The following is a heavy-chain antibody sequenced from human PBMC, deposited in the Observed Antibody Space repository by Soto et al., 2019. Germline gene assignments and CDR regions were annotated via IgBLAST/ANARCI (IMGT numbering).Heavy chain of an antibody. CDR2: ISYDGGNK. CDR1: RFTFSNHD. D-gene: IGHD3-3*01. Sequence: GGSLRLSCAASRFTFSNHDMYWVRQAPGKGLEWVAVISYDGGNKYYADSVRGRFTISRDNSKNTLYLQMNSLRPEDTAIYYCAKDPRFDFLSGFLGPSGGYWGQGTPVTVSS. J-gene: IGHJ4*02. V-gene: IGHV3-30*18. CDR3: AKDPRFDFLSGFLGPSGGY.